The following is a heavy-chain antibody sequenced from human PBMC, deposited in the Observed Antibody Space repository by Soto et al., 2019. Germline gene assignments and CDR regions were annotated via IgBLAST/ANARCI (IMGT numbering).Heavy chain of an antibody. CDR1: GFSLSNARMG. CDR2: IFSNDGK. V-gene: IGHV2-26*01. J-gene: IGHJ3*02. Sequence: QVTLKESGPVLVKPTETLTLTCTVSGFSLSNARMGVSWIRQPPGKALEWPAHIFSNDGKSYSTSLKSKLTISNDTSKTQVVLTITNMDPVETATYYCARIGRGEGWAFDIWGQGTMVTVSS. D-gene: IGHD2-15*01. CDR3: ARIGRGEGWAFDI.